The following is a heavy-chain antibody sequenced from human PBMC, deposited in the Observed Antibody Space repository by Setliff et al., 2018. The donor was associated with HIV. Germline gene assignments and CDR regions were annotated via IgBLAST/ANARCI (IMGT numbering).Heavy chain of an antibody. CDR2: IFYSGSTYYYGGST. D-gene: IGHD6-6*01. Sequence: SETLSLTCTVSGGSISRSRNYWGWIRQPPGKGLEWIGSIFYSGSTYYYGGSTYYNPSLKSRVTISVDTSKNQFSLKLSSVTAADTAVYYCARHDTEYSSYPIDYWGQGNLVTVSS. CDR1: GGSISRSRNY. CDR3: ARHDTEYSSYPIDY. J-gene: IGHJ4*02. V-gene: IGHV4-39*01.